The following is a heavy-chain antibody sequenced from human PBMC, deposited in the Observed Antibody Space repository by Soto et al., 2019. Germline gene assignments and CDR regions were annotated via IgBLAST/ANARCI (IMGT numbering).Heavy chain of an antibody. Sequence: EVQLVESGGGLIQRGGSLRLSCAASGFTFSSHGIVWVRQAPGKGLEWVAFIRSSSTTEYADSVRGRFTVSRDNAKSSLYLQMDSLRDEDTAVYYCARDYYGLDVWGQGTTVTVSS. V-gene: IGHV3-48*02. J-gene: IGHJ6*02. CDR1: GFTFSSHG. CDR3: ARDYYGLDV. CDR2: IRSSSTT.